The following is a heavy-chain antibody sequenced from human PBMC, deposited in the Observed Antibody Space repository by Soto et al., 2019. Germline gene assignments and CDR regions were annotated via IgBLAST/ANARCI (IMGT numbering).Heavy chain of an antibody. V-gene: IGHV4-30-2*01. J-gene: IGHJ6*02. CDR2: IYHSGST. D-gene: IGHD3-9*01. Sequence: SETLSLTCAVSGGSISSGGYSWSWIRQPPGKGLEWIGYIYHSGSTYYNPSLKSRVTISVDRSKNQFSLKLSSVTAADTALYYCAKDLSGYYDILTGHTIDYYYYGMDVWGQGTTVTVSS. CDR1: GGSISSGGYS. CDR3: AKDLSGYYDILTGHTIDYYYYGMDV.